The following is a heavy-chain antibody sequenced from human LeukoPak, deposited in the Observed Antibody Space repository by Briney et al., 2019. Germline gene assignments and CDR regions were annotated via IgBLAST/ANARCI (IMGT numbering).Heavy chain of an antibody. Sequence: PPGGSLILSCAASGFSFRNYWMRWVRRGPGKGLLWVSLINRDGRATSYADSVKGRFTISRDNAKNTLYLQMNSLRAEDTAVYYCARDPYDILTGPYFDYWGQGTLVTVSS. D-gene: IGHD3-9*01. CDR2: INRDGRAT. CDR1: GFSFRNYW. V-gene: IGHV3-74*01. CDR3: ARDPYDILTGPYFDY. J-gene: IGHJ4*02.